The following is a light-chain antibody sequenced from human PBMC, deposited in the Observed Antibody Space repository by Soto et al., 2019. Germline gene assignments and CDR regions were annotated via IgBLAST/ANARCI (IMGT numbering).Light chain of an antibody. CDR3: QPYGYSPLLT. V-gene: IGKV3-20*01. J-gene: IGKJ4*01. Sequence: EIVLTQSPGTLSLSPGERATLSCRASQTVSSSYLAWYQQTSGPAPRLLIYGASIRSTGIPDRFSGSGSGTAFTLTISRLEHEYFGVYYCQPYGYSPLLTFGGGTTVEVK. CDR1: QTVSSSY. CDR2: GAS.